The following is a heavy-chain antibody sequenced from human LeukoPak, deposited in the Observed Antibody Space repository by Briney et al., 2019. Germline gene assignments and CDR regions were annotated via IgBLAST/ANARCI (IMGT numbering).Heavy chain of an antibody. Sequence: SETLSLTCTVSGGSISSGSYYWSWVRQPAGKGLEWIGRIYTSRSTNYNPSLKSRVTITVDPSKHQFSLKVSSVTAADCAVYYCARELVSEMDYWGQGALVTVSS. CDR1: GGSISSGSYY. CDR2: IYTSRST. D-gene: IGHD5-24*01. CDR3: ARELVSEMDY. V-gene: IGHV4-61*02. J-gene: IGHJ4*02.